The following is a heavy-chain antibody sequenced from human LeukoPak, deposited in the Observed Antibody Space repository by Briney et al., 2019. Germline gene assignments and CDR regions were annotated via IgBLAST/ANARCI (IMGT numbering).Heavy chain of an antibody. CDR1: GGSFSGYY. Sequence: SETLSLTCAVYGGSFSGYYWSWIRQPPGKGLEWIGEINHSVSTNYTPSLKSRVTISVDTSKNQFSLKLSSVTAADTAVYYCARGGGGAVAGTFFYWGQGTLVTVSS. J-gene: IGHJ4*02. D-gene: IGHD6-19*01. CDR3: ARGGGGAVAGTFFY. CDR2: INHSVST. V-gene: IGHV4-34*01.